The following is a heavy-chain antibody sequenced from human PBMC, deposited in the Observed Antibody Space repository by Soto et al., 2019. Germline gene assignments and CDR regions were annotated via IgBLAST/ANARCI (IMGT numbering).Heavy chain of an antibody. CDR3: AKCSPRYSSGLKAYYFDY. V-gene: IGHV3-23*01. CDR1: GFTFSSYA. CDR2: ISGSGGST. Sequence: EVQLLESWGGLVQPGGSLRLSCAASGFTFSSYAMSWVRQAPGKGLEWVSTISGSGGSTYYADSVKGRFTISRDNSKNTLYLQVNSLRAEDTAVYYCAKCSPRYSSGLKAYYFDYWGQGTLVTVSS. J-gene: IGHJ4*02. D-gene: IGHD6-19*01.